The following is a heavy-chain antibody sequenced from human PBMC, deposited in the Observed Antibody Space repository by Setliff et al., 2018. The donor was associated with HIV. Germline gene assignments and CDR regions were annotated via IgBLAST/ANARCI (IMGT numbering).Heavy chain of an antibody. CDR3: VRGYRSAWNSGFDA. D-gene: IGHD6-19*01. CDR1: GDTFTSYV. V-gene: IGHV1-69*06. J-gene: IGHJ5*02. CDR2: IVLMSNTA. Sequence: SVKVSCKASGDTFTSYVISWVRQAPGQGLEWMGGIVLMSNTADYAPKFQGRVTITADKSTSTAYMELSSLRSEDTAVYYCVRGYRSAWNSGFDAWGQGTRVTVSS.